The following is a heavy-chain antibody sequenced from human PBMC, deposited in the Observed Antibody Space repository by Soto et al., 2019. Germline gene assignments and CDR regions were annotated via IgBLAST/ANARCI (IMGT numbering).Heavy chain of an antibody. CDR3: ARARWYDGFDV. V-gene: IGHV4-38-2*01. CDR1: GFFISSGNY. CDR2: IFHGGNT. J-gene: IGHJ3*01. Sequence: NPSETLSLTCAVSGFFISSGNYWGWIRKPPGKGLEWIGSIFHGGNTYYNPSLKSRVTISVDMSKNQFSLKLNSVTAADTAVYYCARARWYDGFDVWGQGTVVTVSS. D-gene: IGHD2-15*01.